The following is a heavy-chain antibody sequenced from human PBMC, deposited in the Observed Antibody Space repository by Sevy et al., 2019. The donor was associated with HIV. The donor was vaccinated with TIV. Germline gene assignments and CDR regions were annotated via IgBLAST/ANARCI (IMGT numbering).Heavy chain of an antibody. V-gene: IGHV3-15*01. J-gene: IGHJ3*02. Sequence: GGSLRLSCAASGFTFSSIYMNWVRQSPGKGLEWVGRMKSKTDGGTTDYAAPVKDRFTRSRDDSNNTLYLQMNSLTADDTAVYYCTTVGFPNWGPEAFDIWGQGTMVTVSS. CDR1: GFTFSSIY. D-gene: IGHD3-16*01. CDR2: MKSKTDGGTT. CDR3: TTVGFPNWGPEAFDI.